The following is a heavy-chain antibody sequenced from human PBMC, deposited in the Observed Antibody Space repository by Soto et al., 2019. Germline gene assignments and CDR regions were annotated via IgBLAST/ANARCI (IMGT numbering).Heavy chain of an antibody. V-gene: IGHV3-73*01. Sequence: EVQLMESGGGLVQPGGSLKLSCAASRFTFRDSGMHWVRQASGKGLEWVGRVKDKADGHATAYAASVKGRFTISRDDSKNTAYLQMNSLKTEHTAVYYCTRRGNGGMDVWGQGATVTVSS. CDR2: VKDKADGHAT. CDR3: TRRGNGGMDV. CDR1: RFTFRDSG. J-gene: IGHJ6*02. D-gene: IGHD2-8*01.